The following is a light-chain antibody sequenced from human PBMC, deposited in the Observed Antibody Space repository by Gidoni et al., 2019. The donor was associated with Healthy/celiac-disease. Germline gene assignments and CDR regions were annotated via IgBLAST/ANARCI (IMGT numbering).Light chain of an antibody. Sequence: IVMTQSPFSLPVTPGEPASISCRSSQSLLHSNGYNYLDWNLQKPGQSPQLLIYLGSNRASGVPDRFSGSGSGTDFTLKISRVEAEDVGVYYCMQTLQTPMYTFGQGTKLEIK. J-gene: IGKJ2*01. V-gene: IGKV2-28*01. CDR1: QSLLHSNGYNY. CDR2: LGS. CDR3: MQTLQTPMYT.